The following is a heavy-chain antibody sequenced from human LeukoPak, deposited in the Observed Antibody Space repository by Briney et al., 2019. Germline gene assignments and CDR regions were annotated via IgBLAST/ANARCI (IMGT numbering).Heavy chain of an antibody. CDR2: ISSSGSTI. Sequence: GGSLRLSCAASGFTFSSYEMNWVRQAPGKGLAWVSYISSSGSTIYYADSVKGRFTISRDNAKNSLYLQMNSLRAEDTAVYYCAELDITMIGGVWGKGTTVTISS. V-gene: IGHV3-48*03. CDR3: AELDITMIGGV. D-gene: IGHD3-10*02. J-gene: IGHJ6*04. CDR1: GFTFSSYE.